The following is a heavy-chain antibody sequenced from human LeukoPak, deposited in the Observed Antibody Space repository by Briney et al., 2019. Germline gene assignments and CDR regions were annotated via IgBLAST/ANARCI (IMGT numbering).Heavy chain of an antibody. CDR3: AKRVGPTGDY. CDR2: ISSSSSYI. Sequence: GGSLRLSCAASGFTFSSYSMNWVRQAPGKGLEWVSSISSSSSYIYYADSVKGRFTISRDNSKNTLYLQMNSLRAEDTAVYYCAKRVGPTGDYWGQGTLVTVSS. V-gene: IGHV3-21*04. D-gene: IGHD1-26*01. J-gene: IGHJ4*02. CDR1: GFTFSSYS.